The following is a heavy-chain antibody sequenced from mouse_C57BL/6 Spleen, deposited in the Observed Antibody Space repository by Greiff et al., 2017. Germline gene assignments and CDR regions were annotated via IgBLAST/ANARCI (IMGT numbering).Heavy chain of an antibody. CDR3: AREDYDGAWFAY. CDR2: IHPNSGST. Sequence: QVQLQQPGAELVKPGASVKLSCKASGYTFTSYWMHWVKQRPGQGLEWIGMIHPNSGSTNYNEKFKSKATLTVDESSSTAYMQLSSLTSEDSAVYYCAREDYDGAWFAYWGQGTLVTVSA. V-gene: IGHV1-64*01. CDR1: GYTFTSYW. D-gene: IGHD2-4*01. J-gene: IGHJ3*01.